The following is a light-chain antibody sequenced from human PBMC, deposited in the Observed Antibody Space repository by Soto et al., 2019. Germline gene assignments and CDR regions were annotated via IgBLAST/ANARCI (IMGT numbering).Light chain of an antibody. V-gene: IGKV3-15*01. J-gene: IGKJ4*01. Sequence: EIVMTQSPATLSVSPGERATLSCRASQSVSSNLAWYQQKPGQAPRLLIYGASTRATGIPARFSGSGSGTEFILTTSSLHSEDFAVYYCQQYSKWPLTFGGGTKVDIK. CDR2: GAS. CDR1: QSVSSN. CDR3: QQYSKWPLT.